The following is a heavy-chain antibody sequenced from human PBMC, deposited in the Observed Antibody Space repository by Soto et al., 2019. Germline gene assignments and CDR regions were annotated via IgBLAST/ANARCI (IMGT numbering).Heavy chain of an antibody. J-gene: IGHJ4*02. CDR3: ARDQYSSGWLDY. Sequence: SETLSLTCTVSCGSISSYYWSWIRQPPGKGLEWIGYIYYSGSTSYNPSLKSRVTISVDTSKNQFSLKLSSVTAADTAVYYCARDQYSSGWLDYWGQGTLVTVSS. CDR2: IYYSGST. CDR1: CGSISSYY. V-gene: IGHV4-59*01. D-gene: IGHD6-19*01.